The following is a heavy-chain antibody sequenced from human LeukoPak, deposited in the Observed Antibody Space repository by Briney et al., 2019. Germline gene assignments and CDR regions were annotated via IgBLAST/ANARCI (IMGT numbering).Heavy chain of an antibody. V-gene: IGHV3-74*01. CDR2: INSDGSST. CDR3: ARENGSSGYYYGNWFDP. Sequence: GGSLRLSCAASGFTFSSYWMHWVRQAPGKGLVWVSRINSDGSSTSYADSVKGRFTIPRDNAKNTLYLQMNSLRAEDTAVYYCARENGSSGYYYGNWFDPWGQGTLVTVSS. CDR1: GFTFSSYW. D-gene: IGHD3-22*01. J-gene: IGHJ5*02.